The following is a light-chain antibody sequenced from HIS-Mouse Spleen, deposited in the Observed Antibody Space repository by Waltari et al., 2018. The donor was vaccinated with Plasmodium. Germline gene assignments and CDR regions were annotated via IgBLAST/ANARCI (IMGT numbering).Light chain of an antibody. V-gene: IGLV2-11*01. CDR1: SSDVGGYNY. Sequence: QSALTQPRSVSGSPGQSVTISCTGTSSDVGGYNYVSWYQQHPGKAPKLMIYDVSKRPSVVPDRFSGSKSGNTASLTISGLQAEEEADYYCCSYAGSYTYVFGTGTKVTVL. CDR3: CSYAGSYTYV. CDR2: DVS. J-gene: IGLJ1*01.